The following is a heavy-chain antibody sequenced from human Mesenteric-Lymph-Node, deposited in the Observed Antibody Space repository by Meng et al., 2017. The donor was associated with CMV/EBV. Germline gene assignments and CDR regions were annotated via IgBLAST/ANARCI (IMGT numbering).Heavy chain of an antibody. CDR1: GITFSSYA. D-gene: IGHD3-3*01. J-gene: IGHJ4*02. Sequence: EVQLLESGGGLVQLGGSLRLSCAASGITFSSYAMSWVRQAPGKGLEWVSAISVSVGTTYYKDSVKGRFTISRDNSDNMLYLQMNSLRAEDTAVYYCAKGYGLFNYWGRGTLVTVSS. CDR3: AKGYGLFNY. CDR2: ISVSVGTT. V-gene: IGHV3-23*01.